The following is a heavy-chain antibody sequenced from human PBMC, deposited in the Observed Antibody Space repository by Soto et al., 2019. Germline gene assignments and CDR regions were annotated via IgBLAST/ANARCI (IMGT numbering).Heavy chain of an antibody. CDR1: GFTFSSYA. CDR3: AKVIKDGGYGRYYYYGMDV. J-gene: IGHJ6*02. CDR2: ISGSGGST. D-gene: IGHD1-26*01. V-gene: IGHV3-23*01. Sequence: PGGSLRLSCAASGFTFSSYAMSWVRQAPGKGLEWVSAISGSGGSTYYADSVKGRFTISRDNSKNTLYLQMNSLRAEDTAVYYCAKVIKDGGYGRYYYYGMDVWGQGTTVTVAS.